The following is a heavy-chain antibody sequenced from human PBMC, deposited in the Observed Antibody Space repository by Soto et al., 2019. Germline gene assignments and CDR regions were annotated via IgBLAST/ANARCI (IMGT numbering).Heavy chain of an antibody. CDR1: GFTFSSYA. CDR3: AKATSATCTGSICYSFDY. D-gene: IGHD2-21*01. J-gene: IGHJ4*02. Sequence: VQLLESGGGLVQPGGSLRLSCVASGFTFSSYAMSWFRQAPGQRLEWVATSSGCRDTTWHADSVKGRFTVSRDSSKNPLSLQMNSLRPEDPALYYCAKATSATCTGSICYSFDYWGQGTVVTVSS. CDR2: SSGCRDTT. V-gene: IGHV3-23*01.